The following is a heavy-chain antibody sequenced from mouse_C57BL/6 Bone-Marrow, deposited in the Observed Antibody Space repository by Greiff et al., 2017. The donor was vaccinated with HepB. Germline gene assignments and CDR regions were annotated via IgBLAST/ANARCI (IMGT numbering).Heavy chain of an antibody. CDR2: IHPNSGST. V-gene: IGHV1-64*01. J-gene: IGHJ2*01. CDR1: GYTFTSYW. CDR3: ARKGRLLRSFDY. D-gene: IGHD2-3*01. Sequence: VQLQEPGAELVKPGASVKLSCKASGYTFTSYWMHWVKQRPGQGLEWIGMIHPNSGSTNYNEKFKGKATLTVDKSSSTAYMQLSSLTSEDSAVYYCARKGRLLRSFDYWGQGTTLTVSS.